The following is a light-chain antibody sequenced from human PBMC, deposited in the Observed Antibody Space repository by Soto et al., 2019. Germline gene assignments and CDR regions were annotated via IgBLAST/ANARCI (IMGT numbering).Light chain of an antibody. J-gene: IGKJ2*01. Sequence: DIVMTQSPDSLAVSLGERATINCKSSQSVLYSSNNKNYLTWYQQKPGQPPKLLIYWSSTRESGVPDRFSGSGSGTDFTLTISSLQAEDVPVYYCQQYYSMPTFGQGTKLEIK. CDR3: QQYYSMPT. CDR1: QSVLYSSNNKNY. CDR2: WSS. V-gene: IGKV4-1*01.